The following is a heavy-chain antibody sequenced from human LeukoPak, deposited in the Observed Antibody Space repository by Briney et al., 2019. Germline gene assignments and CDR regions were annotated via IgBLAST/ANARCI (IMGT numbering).Heavy chain of an antibody. CDR1: GWTFLSSG. J-gene: IGHJ5*02. Sequence: GGSLRVSFASTGWTFLSSGLHWVGQAGGKGLAWVAFIRYDVSNKYYPDSVKGRFPISRKNSKHTLYLQMNSLRAEDTAVYYCAKDTTPPKAGLDPWGQGTLVTVSS. CDR3: AKDTTPPKAGLDP. D-gene: IGHD1-14*01. CDR2: IRYDVSNK. V-gene: IGHV3-30*02.